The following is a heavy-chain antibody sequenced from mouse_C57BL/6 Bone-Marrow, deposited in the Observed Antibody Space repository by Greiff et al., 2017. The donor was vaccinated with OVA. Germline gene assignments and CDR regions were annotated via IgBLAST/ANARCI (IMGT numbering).Heavy chain of an antibody. D-gene: IGHD2-4*01. J-gene: IGHJ1*03. V-gene: IGHV7-1*01. CDR3: AREEVDYDSDWYFDV. Sequence: EVQVVESGGGLVQSGRSLRLSCATSGFTFSDFYMEWVRQAPGKGLEWIAASRNKANDYTTEYSASVKGRFIVSRDTSQSILYLQMNALKAENTAIYYCAREEVDYDSDWYFDVWGTGTAVTVSS. CDR1: GFTFSDFY. CDR2: SRNKANDYTT.